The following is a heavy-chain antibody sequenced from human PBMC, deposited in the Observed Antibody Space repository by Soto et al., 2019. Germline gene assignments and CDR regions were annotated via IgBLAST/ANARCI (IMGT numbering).Heavy chain of an antibody. CDR2: FDPEDGET. D-gene: IGHD3-3*01. Sequence: ASVKVSCKVSGYTLTELSMHWVRQAPGKGLEWMGGFDPEDGETIYAQKYQGRVTMTEDTSTDTAYMELSSLRSDDTAVYYCARDRGLYYDFWSGYPPWDAFDIWGQGTMVTV. J-gene: IGHJ3*02. CDR3: ARDRGLYYDFWSGYPPWDAFDI. CDR1: GYTLTELS. V-gene: IGHV1-24*01.